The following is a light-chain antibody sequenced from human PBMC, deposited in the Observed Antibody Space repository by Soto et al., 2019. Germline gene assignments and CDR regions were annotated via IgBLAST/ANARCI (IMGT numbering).Light chain of an antibody. CDR2: AAS. V-gene: IGKV1-9*01. CDR3: QQLKSYPIT. Sequence: DIQLTQSPSFLSASVGDRVSVTCRARQGISSYLAWYQQKPGKAPKLLIYAASTLQSGVPSRFSGSGSGAEFTLTISSLQPEDFATYYCQQLKSYPITFGQGTRLEIK. J-gene: IGKJ5*01. CDR1: QGISSY.